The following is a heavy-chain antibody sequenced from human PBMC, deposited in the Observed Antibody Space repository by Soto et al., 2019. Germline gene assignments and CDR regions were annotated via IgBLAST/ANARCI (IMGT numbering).Heavy chain of an antibody. J-gene: IGHJ4*02. CDR1: GFTFTSFA. CDR3: ARRLTETVSALGY. CDR2: ISENGVNK. V-gene: IGHV3-30*09. Sequence: QVQLVESGGGVVQTGASLRLSCSASGFTFTSFAIHWVRQAPGKGLEWVAVISENGVNKYSAESLRGRFVISRDNSKNTEELEMNSLRPEDTAVYFCARRLTETVSALGYWGQGTLVSVSS. D-gene: IGHD2-8*01.